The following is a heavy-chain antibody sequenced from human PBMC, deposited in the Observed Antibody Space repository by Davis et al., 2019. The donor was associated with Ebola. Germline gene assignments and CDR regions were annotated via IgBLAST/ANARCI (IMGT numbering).Heavy chain of an antibody. D-gene: IGHD3-22*01. V-gene: IGHV3-23*01. J-gene: IGHJ4*02. CDR2: ISGSGGST. CDR3: AKGLSRITMIVVVIDIDY. CDR1: GFTFSSYA. Sequence: GESLKISCAASGFTFSSYAMSWVRQAPGKVLEWVSAISGSGGSTYYADSVKGRFTISRDNSKNTLYLQMNSLRAEDTAVYYCAKGLSRITMIVVVIDIDYWGQGTLVTVSS.